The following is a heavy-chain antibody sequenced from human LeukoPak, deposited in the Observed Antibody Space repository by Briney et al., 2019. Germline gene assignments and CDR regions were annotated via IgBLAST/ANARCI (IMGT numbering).Heavy chain of an antibody. CDR2: IYYSGST. CDR1: GGSISSSSYY. Sequence: PSETLSLTCTVSGGSISSSSYYWGWIRQPPGKGLEWIGSIYYSGSTYYNPSLKSRVTISVDTSKNQFSLKLSSVTAADTAVYYCAREGYSYESFDYWGQGTLVTVSS. J-gene: IGHJ4*02. D-gene: IGHD5-18*01. V-gene: IGHV4-39*07. CDR3: AREGYSYESFDY.